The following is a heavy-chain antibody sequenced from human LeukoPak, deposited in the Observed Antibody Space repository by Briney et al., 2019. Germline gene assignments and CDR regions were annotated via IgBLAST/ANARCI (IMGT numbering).Heavy chain of an antibody. V-gene: IGHV3-7*01. CDR2: IKQDGSEK. Sequence: GGSLRLSCATSGFTFTTYWMNWVRQAPGKGLEWVANIKQDGSEKYYVDSVKGRFTISRDNARNSLYLRMNSLRADDTAVYYCAGGGGYAWDYWGQGTLVTVSS. D-gene: IGHD5-12*01. CDR1: GFTFTTYW. J-gene: IGHJ4*02. CDR3: AGGGGYAWDY.